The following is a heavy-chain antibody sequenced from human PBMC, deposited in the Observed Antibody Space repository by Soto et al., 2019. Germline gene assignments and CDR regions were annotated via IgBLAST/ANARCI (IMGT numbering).Heavy chain of an antibody. CDR3: ASRGNRGSSGFGY. J-gene: IGHJ4*02. Sequence: SETLSLTCTVSGDSISSSSYHWDWIPQPPGQGLEWSGSIYCNGGSHHNPSLKSRVTISVDSSSNQFSLKLSPVTAAATAVYYWASRGNRGSSGFGYWGQGTLVTVSS. D-gene: IGHD6-19*01. CDR2: IYCNGGS. CDR1: GDSISSSSYH. V-gene: IGHV4-39*01.